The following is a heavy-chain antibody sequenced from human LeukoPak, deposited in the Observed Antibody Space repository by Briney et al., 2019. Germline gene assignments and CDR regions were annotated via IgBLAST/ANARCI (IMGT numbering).Heavy chain of an antibody. CDR1: GFSVSSNY. CDR2: IYIGGFT. CDR3: ARDLYSGSYQFDY. Sequence: PGGSLRLSCAASGFSVSSNYMNWVRQAPGKGLEWASVIYIGGFTYYAESVKGRFTISRDISKNTVFLQMNSLRPEDTAVYYCARDLYSGSYQFDYWGQGTLVTVSS. J-gene: IGHJ4*02. V-gene: IGHV3-53*01. D-gene: IGHD1-26*01.